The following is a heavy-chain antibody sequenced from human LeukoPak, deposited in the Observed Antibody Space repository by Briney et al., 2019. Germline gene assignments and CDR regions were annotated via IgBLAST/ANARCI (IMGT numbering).Heavy chain of an antibody. CDR1: GFTFGDYA. D-gene: IGHD1-1*01. CDR2: IRSKAYGETA. V-gene: IGHV3-49*03. J-gene: IGHJ4*02. Sequence: GGSLRLSCTVSGFTFGDYAMSWIRQAPGEGLEWVGFIRSKAYGETADYAASVKGRFTISRDDSKAIAYLQMNSLKTEDTAVYHCTRDRGAYNLYDYWGQGTLVTVSS. CDR3: TRDRGAYNLYDY.